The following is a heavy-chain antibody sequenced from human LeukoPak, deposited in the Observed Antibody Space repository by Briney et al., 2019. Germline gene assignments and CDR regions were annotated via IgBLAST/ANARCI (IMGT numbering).Heavy chain of an antibody. V-gene: IGHV1-18*01. J-gene: IGHJ4*02. CDR2: ISAYNGNT. Sequence: ASVKVSCKASGYTFTIYDISWVRQAPGQGLEWMGWISAYNGNTNYAQKLQGRVTMTTDTSTSTAYMELRSLRSDDTAVYYCARVLGGSDRPPYSSSWYQHRGGFDYWGQGTLVTVSS. D-gene: IGHD6-13*01. CDR1: GYTFTIYD. CDR3: ARVLGGSDRPPYSSSWYQHRGGFDY.